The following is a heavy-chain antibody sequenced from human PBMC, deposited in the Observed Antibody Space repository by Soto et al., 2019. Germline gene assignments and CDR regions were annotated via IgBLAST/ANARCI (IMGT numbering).Heavy chain of an antibody. CDR3: AKVGFPYSYGYLFYY. V-gene: IGHV3-53*01. CDR2: IYSGGST. J-gene: IGHJ4*02. CDR1: WFPVSSSN. D-gene: IGHD5-18*01. Sequence: GSLRISFAAPWFPVSSSNMRGVPQAPGKGLEWVSLIYSGGSTYYADSVKGRFTISRDNSKNTLYLQMNSLRVEDTAVYYCAKVGFPYSYGYLFYYWGQGTLVTVSS.